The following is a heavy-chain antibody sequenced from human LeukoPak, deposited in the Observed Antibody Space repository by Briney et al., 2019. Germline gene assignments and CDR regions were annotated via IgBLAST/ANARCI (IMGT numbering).Heavy chain of an antibody. CDR2: ISSSSSTI. J-gene: IGHJ6*02. CDR1: GFTFSSYS. CDR3: ARDPYCSSTSCPYYYYGMDV. D-gene: IGHD2-2*01. Sequence: GGSLRLSCAASGFTFSSYSMNWVRQAPGKGLEWVSYISSSSSTIYYADSVKGRFTISRDNAKNSLYLQMNSLRDEDTAVYYCARDPYCSSTSCPYYYYGMDVWGQGTLVTVSS. V-gene: IGHV3-48*02.